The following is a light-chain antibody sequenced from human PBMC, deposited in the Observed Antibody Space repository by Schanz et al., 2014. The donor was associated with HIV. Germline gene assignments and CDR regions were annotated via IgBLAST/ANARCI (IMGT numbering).Light chain of an antibody. Sequence: QSALTQPASVSGSPGQSITISCTGTSSDVGGYDFVSWFQQYPGKAPKLMIYDVAKRPSGISNRFSGSKSGNTAFLTIFGLQADDEADYYCSSFRSNTTWVFGGGTKLTVL. CDR3: SSFRSNTTWV. CDR2: DVA. V-gene: IGLV2-14*01. CDR1: SSDVGGYDF. J-gene: IGLJ3*02.